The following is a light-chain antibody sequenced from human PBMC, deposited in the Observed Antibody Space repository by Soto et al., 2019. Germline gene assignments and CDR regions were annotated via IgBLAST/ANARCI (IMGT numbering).Light chain of an antibody. CDR3: QQSYSTHPT. Sequence: DIQMTQSPSSLSASVGDRVTITCRASQSISSYLNWYQQKPGKAPKLLIYAASSLQSGVPSRFSGSGSGTDFTLTISSLQHEDFATYYCQQSYSTHPTFGQGTKVEIK. J-gene: IGKJ1*01. CDR2: AAS. CDR1: QSISSY. V-gene: IGKV1-39*01.